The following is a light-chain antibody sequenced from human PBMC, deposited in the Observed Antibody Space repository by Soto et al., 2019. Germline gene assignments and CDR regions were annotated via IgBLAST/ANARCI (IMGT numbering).Light chain of an antibody. J-gene: IGKJ2*01. CDR3: HQYANLPYT. CDR1: HDITTY. Sequence: DIQMTQSPSSLSASVGDIVTITCQASHDITTYLHWYQQKPGEAPKLLIYDASNLETGVPSRFSGSASGTDFTFTISSLQPEDIATYYCHQYANLPYTFGKGTKLHIK. V-gene: IGKV1-33*01. CDR2: DAS.